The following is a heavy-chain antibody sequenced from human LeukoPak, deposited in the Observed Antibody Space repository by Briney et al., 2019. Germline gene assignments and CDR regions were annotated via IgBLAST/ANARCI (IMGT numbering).Heavy chain of an antibody. Sequence: ASVKVSCKASGYTFTGYYMHWVRQAPGQGLEWMGWINPNSGGTNYAQKFQGRVTMTRDTSINTAYMELSSLRSDDTAVYYCARVTFLVGNTHFEYWGQGTLVTVSS. V-gene: IGHV1-2*02. CDR2: INPNSGGT. CDR1: GYTFTGYY. CDR3: ARVTFLVGNTHFEY. J-gene: IGHJ4*02. D-gene: IGHD2-8*02.